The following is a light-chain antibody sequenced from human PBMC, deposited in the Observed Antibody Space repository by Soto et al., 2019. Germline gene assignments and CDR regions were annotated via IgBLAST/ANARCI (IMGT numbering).Light chain of an antibody. J-gene: IGKJ2*01. Sequence: EIVMTHSPATLSGSPGERATLSCRASQSVSSNLAWYQQKPGQAPRLLIYGASTRATGIPARFSGSGSGTECTLTISSLQSEDFAVYYCQQYNNWPPYTFGQGTKLEIK. CDR3: QQYNNWPPYT. V-gene: IGKV3-15*01. CDR2: GAS. CDR1: QSVSSN.